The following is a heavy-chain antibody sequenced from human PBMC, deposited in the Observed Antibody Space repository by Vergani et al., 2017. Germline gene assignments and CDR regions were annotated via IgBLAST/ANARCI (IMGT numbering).Heavy chain of an antibody. CDR1: GGSISSGGYY. CDR3: ARDRERGGGSGSYSDYYYYYGMDV. V-gene: IGHV4-31*03. J-gene: IGHJ6*02. D-gene: IGHD3-10*01. Sequence: QVQLQESGPGLVKPSQTLSLTCTVSGGSISSGGYYWSWIRQHPGKGLEWIGYIYYSGSTYYNPSLKSRVTISVDTSKNQFSLKLSSVTAADTAVYYCARDRERGGGSGSYSDYYYYYGMDVWGQGTTVTVSS. CDR2: IYYSGST.